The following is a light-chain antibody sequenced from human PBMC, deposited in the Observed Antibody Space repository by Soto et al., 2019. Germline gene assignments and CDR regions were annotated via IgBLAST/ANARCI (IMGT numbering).Light chain of an antibody. Sequence: VLTQSPATLSLSPGERATLSCRASQTVSSFLAWYQQKPGQAPRLLIHDSSDRATGIPARFSGSGSGTDFTLTISSLEPEDVAVYYFQQRSNWPLTFGGGARVES. J-gene: IGKJ4*01. CDR1: QTVSSF. CDR2: DSS. V-gene: IGKV3-11*01. CDR3: QQRSNWPLT.